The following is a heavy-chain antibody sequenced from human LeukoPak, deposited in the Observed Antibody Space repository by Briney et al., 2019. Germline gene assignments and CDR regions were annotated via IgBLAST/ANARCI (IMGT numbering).Heavy chain of an antibody. CDR2: ISDSGGST. D-gene: IGHD3-10*01. CDR1: GFTFSSYA. Sequence: PGGSLRLSCAASGFTFSSYALSWVRQAPGKGLEWVSAISDSGGSTYYEDSVKGRFNICRDNSKNTLFLQMNSLRAEDTAVYYCAKHYGSGSYYNYFDYWGQGTLVTVSS. J-gene: IGHJ4*02. CDR3: AKHYGSGSYYNYFDY. V-gene: IGHV3-23*01.